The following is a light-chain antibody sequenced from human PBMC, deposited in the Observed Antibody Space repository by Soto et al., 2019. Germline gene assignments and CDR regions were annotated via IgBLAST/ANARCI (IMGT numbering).Light chain of an antibody. CDR3: QQYGNSPRT. Sequence: EIVLTQSPGTLSLSPGERATLSCRASESVSRNFLAWYQQKPGQAPRLLVYGASSRATGIPDRFSGSGSGTDFTLIISRLEPEDFGMYYCQQYGNSPRTFGKGTKVDIK. CDR2: GAS. J-gene: IGKJ1*01. V-gene: IGKV3-20*01. CDR1: ESVSRNF.